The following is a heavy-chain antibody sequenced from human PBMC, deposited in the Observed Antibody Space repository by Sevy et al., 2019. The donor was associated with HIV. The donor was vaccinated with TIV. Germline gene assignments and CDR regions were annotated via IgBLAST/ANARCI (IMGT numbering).Heavy chain of an antibody. CDR1: GFNFNIYS. J-gene: IGHJ4*02. D-gene: IGHD3-10*02. V-gene: IGHV3-23*01. CDR3: AREGCSKPHDY. Sequence: GGSLRLSCVASGFNFNIYSFSWVRQTPGKGLEWVSTLSFGCGKINYADSVQGRFTISRDDSKNTLYLEMSSLRVEDTAIYYCAREGCSKPHDYWGQGTLVTVSS. CDR2: LSFGCGKI.